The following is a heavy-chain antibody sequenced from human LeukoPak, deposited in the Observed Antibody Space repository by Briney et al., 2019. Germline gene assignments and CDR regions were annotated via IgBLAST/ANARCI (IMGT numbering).Heavy chain of an antibody. J-gene: IGHJ6*03. CDR1: GYTFTDFY. V-gene: IGHV1-2*02. CDR2: INPNRDGT. D-gene: IGHD2-2*01. Sequence: ASVKVSCKASGYTFTDFYIHWVRQAPGQGLEWMGWINPNRDGTNYAQKFQGRVTMTRDTSISVAYVELTSLRSDDTAVYYCASLGYCSSTSCPKGYYYMDVWGKGTTVTVSS. CDR3: ASLGYCSSTSCPKGYYYMDV.